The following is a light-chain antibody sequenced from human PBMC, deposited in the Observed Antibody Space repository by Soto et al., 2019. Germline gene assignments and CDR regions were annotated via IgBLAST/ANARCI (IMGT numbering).Light chain of an antibody. Sequence: VIWMTPSPSLLPASRVDRVPISCRMSRGISSYLVWFQQRPGRAPDFLIYAASALQNGVPSGFSGSGSGTDFTLTISSLQPEDCAIYFCQQANSFPITFGQGTRLEIK. V-gene: IGKV1D-8*03. J-gene: IGKJ5*01. CDR2: AAS. CDR3: QQANSFPIT. CDR1: RGISSY.